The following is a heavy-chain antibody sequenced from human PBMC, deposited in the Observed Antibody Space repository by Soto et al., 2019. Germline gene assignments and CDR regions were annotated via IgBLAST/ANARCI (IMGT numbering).Heavy chain of an antibody. Sequence: EVQLVESGGGLVQPGGSLRLSCAASGFTFSSYSMNWVRQAPGKGLEWVSYISSSSSTIYYADSVKGRFTISRDNAKNSRYQKMMRVRAEDKAVYYCTRDWGYSYGTNDYSGHGTLVPVSS. V-gene: IGHV3-48*01. CDR2: ISSSSSTI. D-gene: IGHD5-18*01. J-gene: IGHJ4*01. CDR3: TRDWGYSYGTNDY. CDR1: GFTFSSYS.